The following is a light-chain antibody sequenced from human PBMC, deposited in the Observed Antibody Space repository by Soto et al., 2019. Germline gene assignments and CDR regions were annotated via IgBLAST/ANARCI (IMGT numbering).Light chain of an antibody. CDR1: QSVSSSY. J-gene: IGKJ1*01. CDR2: GAS. CDR3: QQYGSSLLR. Sequence: EIVLTHSPGTLSLSPGERATLSCRASQSVSSSYLAWYQQKPGQAPRLLIYGASSRATGIPDRFSASGSGTDLALTISGLEPEDFPVYYCQQYGSSLLRVGQGAQVDIK. V-gene: IGKV3-20*01.